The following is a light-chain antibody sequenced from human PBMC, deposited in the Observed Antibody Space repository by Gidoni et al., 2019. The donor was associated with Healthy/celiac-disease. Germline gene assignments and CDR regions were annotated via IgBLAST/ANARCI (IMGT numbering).Light chain of an antibody. CDR3: QQRSNWLLT. J-gene: IGKJ4*01. CDR2: DAS. CDR1: QSFSSY. V-gene: IGKV3-11*01. Sequence: EIVLTQSPATLSLSPVERATLSCRASQSFSSYLAWYQQKPGQAPRLLIYDASNRATGIPARVSGSGSGTDFTLTISSLEPEDFAVYYCQQRSNWLLTFGGGTKVEIK.